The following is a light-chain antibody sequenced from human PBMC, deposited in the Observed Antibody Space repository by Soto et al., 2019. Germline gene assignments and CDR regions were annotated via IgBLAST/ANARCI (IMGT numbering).Light chain of an antibody. Sequence: AIPITQSPSCLSASVRDRLTITFRAMQGIRNDLGWYQQKPGKAPNLLIYATSSLQGGVPSRFSGSGSGTDFTLTISSLQPEDFATYYCLQDNSYPLPFGGGTKVDNK. CDR1: QGIRND. CDR2: ATS. CDR3: LQDNSYPLP. J-gene: IGKJ4*01. V-gene: IGKV1-6*01.